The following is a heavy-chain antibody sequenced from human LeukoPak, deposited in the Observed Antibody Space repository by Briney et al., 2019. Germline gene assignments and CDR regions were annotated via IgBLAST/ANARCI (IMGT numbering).Heavy chain of an antibody. CDR1: GFTFSSYA. V-gene: IGHV3-23*01. Sequence: GGSLRLSCAASGFTFSSYAMNWVRQAPGKGLEWVSAISGSGGSTYYADSVRGRFTISRDNSKTTLYLQMSSLRAEDTDVYYCAKDLYSGSYGIDYWGQGTLVTVSS. D-gene: IGHD1-26*01. J-gene: IGHJ4*02. CDR2: ISGSGGST. CDR3: AKDLYSGSYGIDY.